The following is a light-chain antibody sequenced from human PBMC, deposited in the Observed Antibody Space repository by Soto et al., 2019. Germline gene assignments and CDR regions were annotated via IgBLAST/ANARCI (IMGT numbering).Light chain of an antibody. CDR1: QSLLHSNGYNY. J-gene: IGKJ1*01. CDR2: LGS. CDR3: MQGLQTRT. V-gene: IGKV2-28*01. Sequence: DIVMTQSPLSLPVTPGEPASISCRPSQSLLHSNGYNYLDWYLQKPGQSPQLLIYLGSNRASGVPDRFSGSGSGTDFTLKISRVEAEDVGVYYCMQGLQTRTFGQGTKVDIK.